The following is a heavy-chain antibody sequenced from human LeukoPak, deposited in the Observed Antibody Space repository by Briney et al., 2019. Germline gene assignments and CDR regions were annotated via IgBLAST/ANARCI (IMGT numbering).Heavy chain of an antibody. J-gene: IGHJ4*02. CDR1: GFTFSRHD. CDR3: ARNNIFGYASGWPLDY. CDR2: IGTDGRT. V-gene: IGHV3-13*04. D-gene: IGHD6-19*01. Sequence: GGSLRLSCAASGFTFSRHDMHWVRQAPGKGLEWVSAIGTDGRTYYPGSVKGRFTISRDNSKNTLYLQMNSLRPEDTAVYYCARNNIFGYASGWPLDYWGQGTLVTVSS.